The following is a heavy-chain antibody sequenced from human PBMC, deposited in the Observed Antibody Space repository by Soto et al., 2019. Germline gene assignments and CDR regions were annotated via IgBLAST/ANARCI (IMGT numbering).Heavy chain of an antibody. CDR1: GYTFTNYW. Sequence: GESLKISCKGSGYTFTNYWIGWVRQMPGKGLEWMGIIYPGDSETRYSPSFQGQVTMSADKSISTAYLQWSSLKASDSAMYYCARKYYYGAGTLDYWGQGTLVTVSS. J-gene: IGHJ4*02. CDR2: IYPGDSET. V-gene: IGHV5-51*01. CDR3: ARKYYYGAGTLDY. D-gene: IGHD3-10*01.